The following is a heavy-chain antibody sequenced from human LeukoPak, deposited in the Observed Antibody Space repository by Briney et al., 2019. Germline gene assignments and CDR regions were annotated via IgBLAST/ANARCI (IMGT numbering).Heavy chain of an antibody. V-gene: IGHV3-30*02. D-gene: IGHD5-12*01. Sequence: GVSLRLSCAASGFTFSSYAMSWVRQAPGKGLEWVAFIRYDGSNKYYADSVKGRFTISRDNSKNTLYLQMNSLRGDDTAVYYCAKDRGGYDSFGYYGMDVWGQGTTVTVSS. CDR3: AKDRGGYDSFGYYGMDV. J-gene: IGHJ6*02. CDR2: IRYDGSNK. CDR1: GFTFSSYA.